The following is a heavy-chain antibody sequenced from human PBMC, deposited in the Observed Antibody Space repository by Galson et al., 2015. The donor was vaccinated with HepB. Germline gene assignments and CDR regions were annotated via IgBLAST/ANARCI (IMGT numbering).Heavy chain of an antibody. V-gene: IGHV4-39*07. D-gene: IGHD3-10*01. J-gene: IGHJ5*02. CDR3: ATGSMIRGVINNWFDP. CDR1: GGSVRTSTSY. Sequence: ATLSLTCTVSGGSVRTSTSYWGWIRQPPGKGLEWIGTSYYSGSTWYNPSLKSRVTISVDTSKNQYSLKVNSMAAPDTAIYYCATGSMIRGVINNWFDPWGRGTPVTVSS. CDR2: SYYSGST.